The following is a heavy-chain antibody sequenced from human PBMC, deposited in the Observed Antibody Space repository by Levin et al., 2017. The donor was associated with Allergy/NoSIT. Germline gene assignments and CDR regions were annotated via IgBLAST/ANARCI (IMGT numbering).Heavy chain of an antibody. D-gene: IGHD3-9*01. CDR2: ISAYNGNT. CDR1: GYTFTSYG. V-gene: IGHV1-18*04. CDR3: ARERSRVALRYFDWFSNDWNCDL. Sequence: GESLKISCKASGYTFTSYGISWVRQAPGQGLEWMGWISAYNGNTNYAQKLQGRVTMTTDTPTSTAYMEPRSLRSDDTAVYYCARERSRVALRYFDWFSNDWNCDLWGRGTLVTVSS. J-gene: IGHJ2*01.